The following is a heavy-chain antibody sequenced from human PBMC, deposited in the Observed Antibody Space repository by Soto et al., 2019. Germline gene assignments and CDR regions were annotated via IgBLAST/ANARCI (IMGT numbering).Heavy chain of an antibody. CDR3: ARGEACSPCWVRYCYYYMDV. J-gene: IGHJ6*03. CDR2: INHSGST. CDR1: GGSFSGYY. D-gene: IGHD2-15*01. V-gene: IGHV4-34*01. Sequence: QVQLQQWGAGLLKPSETLSLTCAVYGGSFSGYYWSWIRQPPVKGLEWIGEINHSGSTNYNPSLKSRVTISVDASKNQFSLKLSSVTAADTAVYSCARGEACSPCWVRYCYYYMDVWGKGTTVTVSS.